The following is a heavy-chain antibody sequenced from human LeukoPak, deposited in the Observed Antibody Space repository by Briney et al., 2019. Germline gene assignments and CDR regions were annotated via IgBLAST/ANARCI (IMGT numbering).Heavy chain of an antibody. Sequence: PGRTLSLYCAASGFTFSSYAMHWVRHAPGKGLEWVAGISYDGSNKYYADSVKGRFTISRDNSKNPLDLQMNSLRAEDTAVYHWARAGVVTAILGAFDIWGQGTMVTVST. J-gene: IGHJ3*02. CDR2: ISYDGSNK. CDR1: GFTFSSYA. CDR3: ARAGVVTAILGAFDI. D-gene: IGHD2-21*02. V-gene: IGHV3-30-3*01.